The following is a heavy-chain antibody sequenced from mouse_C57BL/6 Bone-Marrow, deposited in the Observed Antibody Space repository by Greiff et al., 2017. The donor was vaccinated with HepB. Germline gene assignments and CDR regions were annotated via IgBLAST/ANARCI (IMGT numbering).Heavy chain of an antibody. Sequence: EVQVVESGGDLVKPGGSLKLSCAASGFTFSSYGMSWVRQTPDKRLEWVATISSGGSYTYYPDSVKGRFTISRDNAKNTLYLQMSSLKSEDTAMYYCARRGYYGYAMDYWGQGTSVTVSS. J-gene: IGHJ4*01. D-gene: IGHD1-1*01. V-gene: IGHV5-6*01. CDR2: ISSGGSYT. CDR1: GFTFSSYG. CDR3: ARRGYYGYAMDY.